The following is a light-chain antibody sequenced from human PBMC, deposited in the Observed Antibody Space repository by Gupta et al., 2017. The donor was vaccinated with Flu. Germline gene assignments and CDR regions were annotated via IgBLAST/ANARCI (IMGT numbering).Light chain of an antibody. J-gene: IGKJ1*01. V-gene: IGKV3-20*01. CDR3: QQDGSSPRT. CDR1: QTIKNNF. Sequence: GTLSLSPGEGGTLSCRTSQTIKNNFLAWYQQKRGQAPRLLIFGASKRATGIPGRFSGGGSGTEFTLTISGLEPEDFAVYYCQQDGSSPRTFGQGTRVEIK. CDR2: GAS.